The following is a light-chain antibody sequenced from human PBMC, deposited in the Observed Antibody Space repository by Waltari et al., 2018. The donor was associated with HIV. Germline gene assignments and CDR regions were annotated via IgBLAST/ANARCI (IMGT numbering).Light chain of an antibody. CDR2: GAS. J-gene: IGKJ1*01. CDR3: QQYNNWPPWT. Sequence: VMTQSPATLSVSPGERATLSCRASQSVSSNLAWYQQKPGQAPRLLIYGASTRATGIPARFSGSGSGTEFTLTISSLQSEDFAVYYCQQYNNWPPWTFGQGTKVEIK. CDR1: QSVSSN. V-gene: IGKV3-15*01.